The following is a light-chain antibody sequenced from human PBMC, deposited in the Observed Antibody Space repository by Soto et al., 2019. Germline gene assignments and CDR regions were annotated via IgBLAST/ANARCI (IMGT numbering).Light chain of an antibody. Sequence: AIRMTQSPSSLSASTGDRVTITCRASQGISSYLAWYQQKPGKAPKLLIYAASTLQSGVPLRFIGSGSGTDFTLTIRCLQSEDFATYFCQQYYSYPGTFGQGTKLEIK. J-gene: IGKJ2*01. CDR2: AAS. CDR3: QQYYSYPGT. CDR1: QGISSY. V-gene: IGKV1-8*01.